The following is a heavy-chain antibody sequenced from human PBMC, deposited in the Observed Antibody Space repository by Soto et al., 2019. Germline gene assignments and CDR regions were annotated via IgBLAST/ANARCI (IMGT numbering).Heavy chain of an antibody. CDR1: GGSISSGGYY. D-gene: IGHD2-21*01. CDR3: AASCVGCGGFNYYGMDV. CDR2: IYYSGST. Sequence: SETLSLTCTVSGGSISSGGYYWSWIRQHPGKGLEWIGYIYYSGSTYYNPSLKSRVTISVDTSKNQFSLKLSSVTAADTAVYYCAASCVGCGGFNYYGMDVWGQGTTVTV. J-gene: IGHJ6*02. V-gene: IGHV4-31*03.